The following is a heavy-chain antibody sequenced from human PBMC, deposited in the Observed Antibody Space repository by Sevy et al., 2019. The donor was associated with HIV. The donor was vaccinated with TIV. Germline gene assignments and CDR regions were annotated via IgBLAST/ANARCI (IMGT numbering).Heavy chain of an antibody. CDR1: GFTFSANW. CDR3: AHETFGRFES. Sequence: GESLKISCAASGFTFSANWMNWVRQAPGKGLEWVANIKADGSDKHYVDSVEGRFTISRDNAKNLLFLQMNCLRVEDTAVYYCAHETFGRFESWGQGTLVTVSS. V-gene: IGHV3-7*01. D-gene: IGHD3-16*01. CDR2: IKADGSDK. J-gene: IGHJ4*02.